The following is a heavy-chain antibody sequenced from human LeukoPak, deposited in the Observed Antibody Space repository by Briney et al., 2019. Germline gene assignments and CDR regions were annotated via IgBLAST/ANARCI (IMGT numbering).Heavy chain of an antibody. CDR2: INPNSGGT. J-gene: IGHJ4*02. V-gene: IGHV1-2*02. D-gene: IGHD3-10*01. CDR3: ARADIRVRAIYDY. CDR1: GYTFTGYY. Sequence: ASVKVSCKASGYTFTGYYMHWARQAPGQGLEWMGWINPNSGGTNYAQKFQGRVTMIRDTSISTAYMELSRLRSDDTAVYYCARADIRVRAIYDYWGQGTLVTVSS.